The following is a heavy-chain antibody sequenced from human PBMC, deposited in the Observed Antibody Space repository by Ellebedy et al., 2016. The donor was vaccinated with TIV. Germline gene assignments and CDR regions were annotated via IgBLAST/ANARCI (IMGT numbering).Heavy chain of an antibody. CDR3: ARGDAAYSGYDRGYYYYMDV. CDR2: INPNSGGT. V-gene: IGHV1-2*02. Sequence: ASVKVSCXASGYTFTGYYMHWVRQAPGQGLEWMGWINPNSGGTNYAQKFQGRVTMTRDTSISTAYMELSRLRSDDTAVYYCARGDAAYSGYDRGYYYYMDVWGKGTTVTVSS. J-gene: IGHJ6*03. CDR1: GYTFTGYY. D-gene: IGHD5-12*01.